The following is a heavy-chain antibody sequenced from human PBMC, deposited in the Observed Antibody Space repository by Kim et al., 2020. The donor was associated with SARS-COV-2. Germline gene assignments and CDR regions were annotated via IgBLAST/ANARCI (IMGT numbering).Heavy chain of an antibody. D-gene: IGHD1-26*01. J-gene: IGHJ4*02. CDR2: IRSKANSYAT. Sequence: GGSLRLSCAASGFTFSGSAMHWVRKASGKGLEWVGRIRSKANSYATAYAASVKGRFTISRDDSKNTAYLQMNSLKTEDTAVYYCTRILGLPYRWSYLYYFDYWGQGTLVTVSS. CDR3: TRILGLPYRWSYLYYFDY. CDR1: GFTFSGSA. V-gene: IGHV3-73*01.